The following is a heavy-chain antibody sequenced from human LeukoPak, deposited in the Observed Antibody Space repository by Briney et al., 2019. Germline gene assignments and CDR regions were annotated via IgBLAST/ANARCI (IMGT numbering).Heavy chain of an antibody. Sequence: GGSLRLSCAASGFTFSNYAIHWVRQAPGKGLEWVAVIWYDGTNKFYADSVKGRFTISRDNSKNTLYLQMNSLRAEDTAVYHCARDGKSAAMDYYGMDVWGQGTTVTVSS. CDR3: ARDGKSAAMDYYGMDV. V-gene: IGHV3-33*01. CDR1: GFTFSNYA. J-gene: IGHJ6*02. CDR2: IWYDGTNK. D-gene: IGHD2-2*01.